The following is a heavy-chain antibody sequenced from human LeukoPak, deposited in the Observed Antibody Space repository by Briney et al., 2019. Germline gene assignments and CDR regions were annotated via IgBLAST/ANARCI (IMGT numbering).Heavy chain of an antibody. CDR2: IWYDGSNK. Sequence: GGSLRLSCAASGFSFSSYGMHWVRQAPGKGLEWVAVIWYDGSNKYYADSVKGRFTISRDNSKNTLYLQMNSLRAEDTAVCYCARDGKDYGDYVGAFDIWGQGTMVTVSS. D-gene: IGHD4-17*01. V-gene: IGHV3-33*08. CDR1: GFSFSSYG. CDR3: ARDGKDYGDYVGAFDI. J-gene: IGHJ3*02.